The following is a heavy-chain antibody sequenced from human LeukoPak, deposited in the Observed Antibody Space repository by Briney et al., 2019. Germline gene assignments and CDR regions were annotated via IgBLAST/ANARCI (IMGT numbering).Heavy chain of an antibody. Sequence: GGSLRLSCAASGFTFSSYAMSWVRQPPGKGLEWVSAIRGSGGGTYYADSVKGRFTISRDNSMNTLYLQMNSLRDEDTALYYCAKAGIGVVGYFDYWGQGTLVTVSS. D-gene: IGHD6-19*01. V-gene: IGHV3-23*01. J-gene: IGHJ4*02. CDR1: GFTFSSYA. CDR2: IRGSGGGT. CDR3: AKAGIGVVGYFDY.